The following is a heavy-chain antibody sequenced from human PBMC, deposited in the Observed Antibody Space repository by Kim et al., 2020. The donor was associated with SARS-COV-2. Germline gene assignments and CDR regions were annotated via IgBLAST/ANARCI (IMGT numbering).Heavy chain of an antibody. CDR1: GGTFSQYG. D-gene: IGHD2-15*01. V-gene: IGHV1-69*13. CDR3: ARDRGSLSGMDV. CDR2: IIPIFGTT. J-gene: IGHJ6*02. Sequence: SVKVSCKASGGTFSQYGISWVRQAPGQGLEWMGAIIPIFGTTHYAPKFQGRVTITADEFTNTANMELTSLTSGDTAIYYCARDRGSLSGMDVWGQGTTVTVTS.